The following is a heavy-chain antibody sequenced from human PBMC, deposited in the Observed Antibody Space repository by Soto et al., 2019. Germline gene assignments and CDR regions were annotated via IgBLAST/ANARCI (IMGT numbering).Heavy chain of an antibody. Sequence: QVQVVQSGAEVKKPGASAKVSCKASRHTFTGYYMHWVRQAPGQGLEWMGIINPSGGSTTYAQKFQGRANMTRDTSTGTVFMERSSLRSDDTAVYYWAAAYTASSVWFDPWGQGTLVTVSS. CDR2: INPSGGST. V-gene: IGHV1-46*01. D-gene: IGHD6-6*01. CDR3: AAAYTASSVWFDP. CDR1: RHTFTGYY. J-gene: IGHJ5*02.